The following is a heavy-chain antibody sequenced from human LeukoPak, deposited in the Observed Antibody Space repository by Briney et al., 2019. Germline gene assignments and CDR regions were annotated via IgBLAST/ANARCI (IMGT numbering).Heavy chain of an antibody. Sequence: ASVKVSFKASVYTFTGYYMHWVRQAPGQGLEWMGWINPNSGGTNYAQKFQGRVTMTRDTSMSAAYMEISRLTYDDTAVYYCGRGIQSFDPWGQGTLVTVYS. CDR2: INPNSGGT. V-gene: IGHV1-2*02. CDR1: VYTFTGYY. J-gene: IGHJ5*02. CDR3: GRGIQSFDP.